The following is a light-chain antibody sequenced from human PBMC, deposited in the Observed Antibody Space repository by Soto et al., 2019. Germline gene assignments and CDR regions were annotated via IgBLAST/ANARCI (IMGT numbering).Light chain of an antibody. CDR3: SSYTDRSNYV. CDR1: SSDLAIYNY. CDR2: QVT. J-gene: IGLJ1*01. V-gene: IGLV2-14*01. Sequence: QSVLTQPASVSGSPGQSITISCTGTSSDLAIYNYVSWYQQQPGKAPKLMIYQVTNRPSGVSNRFSGSRSGNTASLTISGLQAEDEAEYYCSSYTDRSNYVFGPGTKVTVL.